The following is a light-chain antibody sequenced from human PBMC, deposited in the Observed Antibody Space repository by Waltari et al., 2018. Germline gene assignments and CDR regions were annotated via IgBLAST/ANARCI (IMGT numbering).Light chain of an antibody. Sequence: DIMMTQSPDSLAVSLGERATINCRSSQSLLYSSNNKNYLAWYQHKPGQPPKLLFYWASTRESGVPDRFSGSGSGTEFTLTISSLQAEDVAVYFCQQYYSTPSFGQGTKLEIK. CDR1: QSLLYSSNNKNY. CDR3: QQYYSTPS. CDR2: WAS. J-gene: IGKJ2*01. V-gene: IGKV4-1*01.